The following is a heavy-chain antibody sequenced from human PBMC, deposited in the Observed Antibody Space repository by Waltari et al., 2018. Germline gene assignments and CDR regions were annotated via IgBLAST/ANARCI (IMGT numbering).Heavy chain of an antibody. Sequence: EVQLVESGGGFVQPGGSLSLSCSASGFTTSMYWMHWVRQAPGKGLVWVSRSNSDGSSTSYADSVKGRFTISKDNAKNTVYLQMNSLRAEDTAIYYCARGARRTTVTTGWWYFDLWGRGTLVTVSS. CDR3: ARGARRTTVTTGWWYFDL. V-gene: IGHV3-74*01. D-gene: IGHD4-17*01. J-gene: IGHJ2*01. CDR2: SNSDGSST. CDR1: GFTTSMYW.